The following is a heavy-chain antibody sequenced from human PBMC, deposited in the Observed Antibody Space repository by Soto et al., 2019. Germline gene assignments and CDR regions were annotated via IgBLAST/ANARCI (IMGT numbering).Heavy chain of an antibody. CDR2: ISGSGFKK. CDR3: AKNQGVELVPLATVDWFDP. D-gene: IGHD1-26*01. J-gene: IGHJ5*02. Sequence: LRLSCAASGFIFENFGMSWVRQAPGKGLEWISSISGSGFKKYYADSVKGRFTISRDNSKSTVYLELNNLSAEDTAVYHCAKNQGVELVPLATVDWFDPWGQGSLVTVSS. V-gene: IGHV3-23*01. CDR1: GFIFENFG.